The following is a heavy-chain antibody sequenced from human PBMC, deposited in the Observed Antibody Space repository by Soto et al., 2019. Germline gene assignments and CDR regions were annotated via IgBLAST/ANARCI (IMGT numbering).Heavy chain of an antibody. CDR3: ARPGGSNYSYGMDV. V-gene: IGHV5-10-1*01. D-gene: IGHD1-26*01. CDR2: IDPSDSYT. CDR1: GYSFTSYW. J-gene: IGHJ6*01. Sequence: PGESLKISCNGSGYSFTSYWISWVRQMPGKGLEWMGRIDPSDSYTNYSPSFRGHVTISADKSISTAYLQWSSLKASDTAMYYCARPGGSNYSYGMDVWGQGTTVTSPQ.